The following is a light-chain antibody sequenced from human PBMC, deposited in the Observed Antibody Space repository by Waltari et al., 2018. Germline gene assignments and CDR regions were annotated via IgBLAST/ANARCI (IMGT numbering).Light chain of an antibody. V-gene: IGLV2-8*01. CDR2: EVS. Sequence: QSALTQPPSASGSPGQPVTISCTGTSSDVGGYNYVSSYQQHPGKAPKLMISEVSKRPSGVPDRFSGSKSGNTASLTVSGLQAEDEADYYCSSYAGSNNPLFGGGTKLTVL. J-gene: IGLJ2*01. CDR1: SSDVGGYNY. CDR3: SSYAGSNNPL.